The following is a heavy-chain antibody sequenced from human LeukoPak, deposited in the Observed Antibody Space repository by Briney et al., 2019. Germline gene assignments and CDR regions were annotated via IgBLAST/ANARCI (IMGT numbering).Heavy chain of an antibody. CDR3: ARVVVVPAADSIWFDP. CDR2: IYHSGST. D-gene: IGHD2-2*01. CDR1: GGSISSGGYS. V-gene: IGHV4-30-2*01. Sequence: SETLSLTCAVSGGSISSGGYSWSWTRQPPGKGLEWIGYIYHSGSTYYNPSLKSRVTISVDRSKNQFSLKLSSVTAADTAVYYCARVVVVPAADSIWFDPWGQGTLVTVSS. J-gene: IGHJ5*02.